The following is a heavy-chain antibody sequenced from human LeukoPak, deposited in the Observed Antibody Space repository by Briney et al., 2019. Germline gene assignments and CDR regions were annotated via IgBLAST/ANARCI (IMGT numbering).Heavy chain of an antibody. Sequence: PSETLSLTCAVYGGSFSGYYWSWIRQPPGKGLEWIGEINHSGSTNYNPSLKSRVTISVDTSKNQFSLKLSSVTAADTAVYYCARHEYYYGSGRFRPLPLFDPWGQGTLVTVSS. CDR3: ARHEYYYGSGRFRPLPLFDP. V-gene: IGHV4-34*01. J-gene: IGHJ5*02. CDR1: GGSFSGYY. D-gene: IGHD3-10*01. CDR2: INHSGST.